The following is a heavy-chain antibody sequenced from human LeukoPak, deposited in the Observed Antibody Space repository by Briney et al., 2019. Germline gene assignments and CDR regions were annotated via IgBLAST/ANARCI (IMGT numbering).Heavy chain of an antibody. CDR1: GFTFSFYW. Sequence: GGSLRLSCAASGFTFSFYWMSWVRHAPGKGLDWVAHIKQDGSEKYHVDSVKGRFSISRDNAKNSLFLQMNSLKTEDTAVYYCAGDLGISSLACWGQGTLVTVSS. CDR3: AGDLGISSLAC. D-gene: IGHD6-6*01. J-gene: IGHJ4*02. V-gene: IGHV3-7*05. CDR2: IKQDGSEK.